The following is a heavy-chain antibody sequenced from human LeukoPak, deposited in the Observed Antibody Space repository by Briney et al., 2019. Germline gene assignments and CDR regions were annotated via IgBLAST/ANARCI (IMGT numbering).Heavy chain of an antibody. CDR1: GYTFTTSY. J-gene: IGHJ4*02. CDR3: ARGGTFYPSIDY. D-gene: IGHD1-26*01. V-gene: IGHV1-18*01. CDR2: VSAYNGKT. Sequence: ASVKVSCKASGYTFTTSYINWVRQAPGQGLEWMGWVSAYNGKTSYGQRLQGRVTMTTDSSTSTAYMDLASLRSDDTAVYYCARGGTFYPSIDYWGQGTLVTVSS.